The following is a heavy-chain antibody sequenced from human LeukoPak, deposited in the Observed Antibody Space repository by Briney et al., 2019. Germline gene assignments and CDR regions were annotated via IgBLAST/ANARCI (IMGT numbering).Heavy chain of an antibody. Sequence: SETLSLTCTVSGGSISSSSYYWGWTRQPPGKGLEWIGSIYYSGSTYYNPSLKSRVTISVDTSKNQFSLKLSSVTAADTAVYYCARLQILLWFGEFDYWGQGTLVTVSS. CDR1: GGSISSSSYY. CDR3: ARLQILLWFGEFDY. V-gene: IGHV4-39*01. J-gene: IGHJ4*02. D-gene: IGHD3-10*01. CDR2: IYYSGST.